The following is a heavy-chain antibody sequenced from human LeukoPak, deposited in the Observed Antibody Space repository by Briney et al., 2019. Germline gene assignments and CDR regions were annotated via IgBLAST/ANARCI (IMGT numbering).Heavy chain of an antibody. J-gene: IGHJ5*02. Sequence: GSLRLSCAASGFTFSNYSMNWVRQAPGKGLEWVSYISSSSSSIYYSDSVKGRFTISRDNAKNSLCLQMNSLRAEDTAVYYCAKKSATRGQHKRHYKVGWFDPWGQGTLVTVSS. D-gene: IGHD2-15*01. CDR1: GFTFSNYS. CDR2: ISSSSSSI. CDR3: AKKSATRGQHKRHYKVGWFDP. V-gene: IGHV3-48*01.